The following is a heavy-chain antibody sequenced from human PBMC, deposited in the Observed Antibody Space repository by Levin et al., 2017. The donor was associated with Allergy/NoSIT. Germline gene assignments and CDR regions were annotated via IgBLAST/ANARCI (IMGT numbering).Heavy chain of an antibody. D-gene: IGHD3-10*01. CDR1: GGSISSSSYY. V-gene: IGHV4-39*01. CDR3: ARRGFGEPIG. Sequence: SETLSLTCTVSGGSISSSSYYWGWIRQPPGKGLEWIGSIYYSGSTYYNPSLKSRVTISVDTSKNQFSLKLSSVTAADTAVYDCARRGFGEPIGWGQGTLVTVSS. CDR2: IYYSGST. J-gene: IGHJ4*02.